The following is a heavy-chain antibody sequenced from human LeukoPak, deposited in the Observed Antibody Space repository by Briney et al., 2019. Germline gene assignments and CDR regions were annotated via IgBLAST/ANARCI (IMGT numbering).Heavy chain of an antibody. Sequence: GASVKVSCKASGYTFTSYGISWVRQAPGQGLEWMGGIIPIFGTANYAQKFQGRVTMTRNTSISTAYMELSSLRSEDTAVYYCARTYYYGSGSYGNWFDPWGQGTLVTVSS. V-gene: IGHV1-69*05. CDR3: ARTYYYGSGSYGNWFDP. D-gene: IGHD3-10*01. CDR1: GYTFTSYG. J-gene: IGHJ5*02. CDR2: IIPIFGTA.